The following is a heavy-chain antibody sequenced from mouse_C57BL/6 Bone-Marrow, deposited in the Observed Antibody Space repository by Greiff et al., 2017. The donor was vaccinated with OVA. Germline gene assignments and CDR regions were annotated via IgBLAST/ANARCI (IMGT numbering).Heavy chain of an antibody. CDR2: IHPGAGDT. D-gene: IGHD2-4*01. V-gene: IGHV1-80*01. J-gene: IGHJ2*01. CDR3: ARSPYYYYDGTFCYFDY. Sequence: VQLQQSGAELVKPGASVKISCKASGYSFTTYWMSWVKQRPGKGLEWIGQIHPGAGDTNYNEKFKGKATLTVAKSSSTAYMQLSSLASEDSAVDFCARSPYYYYDGTFCYFDYWGQGTTLTGSS. CDR1: GYSFTTYW.